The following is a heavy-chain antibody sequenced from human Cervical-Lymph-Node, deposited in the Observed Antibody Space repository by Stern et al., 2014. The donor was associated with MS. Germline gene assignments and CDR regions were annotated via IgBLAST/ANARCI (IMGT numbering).Heavy chain of an antibody. V-gene: IGHV3-13*01. CDR1: GFTFSSYD. D-gene: IGHD6-13*01. CDR3: ARVLSPIAAAGQNYYGMDV. Sequence: EVQLEESGGGLVQPGGSLRLSCAASGFTFSSYDMHWVRQATGKGLEWVSAIGTAGDTYYPGSVKGRFTISRENAKNSLYLQMNSLRAGDTAVYYCARVLSPIAAAGQNYYGMDVWGQGTTVTVSS. CDR2: IGTAGDT. J-gene: IGHJ6*02.